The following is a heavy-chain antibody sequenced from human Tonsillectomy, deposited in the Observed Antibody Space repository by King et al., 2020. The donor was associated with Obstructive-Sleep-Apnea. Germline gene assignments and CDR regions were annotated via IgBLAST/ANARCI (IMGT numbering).Heavy chain of an antibody. J-gene: IGHJ4*02. CDR3: AREAAAAGFFDY. CDR1: GFTFSSYS. Sequence: VQLVESGGGLVKPGGSLRLSCAASGFTFSSYSMNWVRQAPGKGLEWVSSISSSSRYIYYADSVKGRFTISRDNAKNSLYLQMNSLRAEDTAVYYCAREAAAAGFFDYWGQGTLVTVSS. V-gene: IGHV3-21*01. D-gene: IGHD6-13*01. CDR2: ISSSSRYI.